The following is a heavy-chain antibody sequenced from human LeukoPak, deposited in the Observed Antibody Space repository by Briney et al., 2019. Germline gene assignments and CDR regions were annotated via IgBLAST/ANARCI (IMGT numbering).Heavy chain of an antibody. CDR3: GGFGYEAAVDL. V-gene: IGHV3-7*01. CDR1: GFMFSIYW. Sequence: PGGSLRLFCAASGFMFSIYWMTWVRQAPGKGLEWVANIKPDGSETYYVDSVKGRFTISRDNTKNLLYLQMNSLRGEDAAVYFCGGFGYEAAVDLWGQGTLVTVSS. J-gene: IGHJ4*02. CDR2: IKPDGSET. D-gene: IGHD6-13*01.